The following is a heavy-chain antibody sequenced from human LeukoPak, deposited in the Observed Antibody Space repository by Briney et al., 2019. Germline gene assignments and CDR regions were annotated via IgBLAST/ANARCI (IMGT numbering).Heavy chain of an antibody. V-gene: IGHV4-34*01. Sequence: SETLSLTCAVYGGSFSGYYWSWIRQPPGKGLQWIGSIYYSGSTYYNPSLKSRVTISVDTSNNQFSLKLSSVTAADTAVYYCARHSHRMATSPFDYWGQGTLVTVSS. J-gene: IGHJ4*02. CDR2: IYYSGST. CDR3: ARHSHRMATSPFDY. D-gene: IGHD5-24*01. CDR1: GGSFSGYY.